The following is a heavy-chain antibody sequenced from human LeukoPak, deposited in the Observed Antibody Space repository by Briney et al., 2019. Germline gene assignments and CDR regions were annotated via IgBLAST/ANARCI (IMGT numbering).Heavy chain of an antibody. Sequence: PSQTLSLTCTVSGGSISSGEYYGSWIRQPPGKGLEWIGYFSYTGSTYYNPSVKSRVSISVDTSKNQFSLKLTSVTAADTAVYYCARALNGYFYAFDSWGQGTLVTVSS. D-gene: IGHD2/OR15-2a*01. CDR2: FSYTGST. V-gene: IGHV4-30-4*01. CDR3: ARALNGYFYAFDS. CDR1: GGSISSGEYY. J-gene: IGHJ4*02.